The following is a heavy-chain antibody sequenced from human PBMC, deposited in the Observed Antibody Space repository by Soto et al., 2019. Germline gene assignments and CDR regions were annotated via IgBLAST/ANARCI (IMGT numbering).Heavy chain of an antibody. D-gene: IGHD4-4*01. CDR3: ARKFTVTTGFDY. Sequence: QVQLQESGPGLVKPSQTLSLTCTVSGGSISSGGYYWSWIRQHPGKGLEWIGYIYYSGSTYYEPSLKLRVTLSVETSKNQFSLKLSSVTAADTAVYYCARKFTVTTGFDYWGQGTLVTVSS. CDR2: IYYSGST. V-gene: IGHV4-31*03. J-gene: IGHJ4*02. CDR1: GGSISSGGYY.